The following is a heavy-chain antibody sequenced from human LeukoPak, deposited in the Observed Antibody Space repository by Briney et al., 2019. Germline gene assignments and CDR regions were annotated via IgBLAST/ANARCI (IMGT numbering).Heavy chain of an antibody. CDR1: GFTFSTYI. CDR2: ISSSSSTI. D-gene: IGHD3-22*01. Sequence: GGSLRLSCAASGFTFSTYIMNWVREAPGKGLEWVSYISSSSSTIYYADSVKGRFTISRDNAKNSLYLQMNSLRAEDTAVYYCARALRYYYDTSGSKPQRPLDYWGQGTLVTVSS. V-gene: IGHV3-48*01. J-gene: IGHJ4*02. CDR3: ARALRYYYDTSGSKPQRPLDY.